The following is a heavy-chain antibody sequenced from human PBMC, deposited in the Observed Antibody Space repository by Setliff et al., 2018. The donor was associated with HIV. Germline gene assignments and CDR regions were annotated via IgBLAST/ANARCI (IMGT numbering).Heavy chain of an antibody. CDR1: LGTIDSRTYY. J-gene: IGHJ4*02. CDR2: VYISGST. V-gene: IGHV4-61*02. Sequence: SETLSLTCTVSLGTIDSRTYYWSWIRQPAGKRLEWLGRVYISGSTNYNPSLRGRVTISVDASRNQFSLRLSSVTAADTAVYYCAAWGPRYSYAPYFFDSWGQGTLVTVSS. D-gene: IGHD5-18*01. CDR3: AAWGPRYSYAPYFFDS.